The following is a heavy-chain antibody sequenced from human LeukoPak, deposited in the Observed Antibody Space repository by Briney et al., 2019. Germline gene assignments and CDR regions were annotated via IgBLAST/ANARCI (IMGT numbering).Heavy chain of an antibody. J-gene: IGHJ4*02. D-gene: IGHD6-13*01. CDR1: GFTFSSYS. CDR2: ISSSSSYI. Sequence: GGSLRLSCAASGFTFSSYSMNWVRQAPGKGLEWVLSISSSSSYIFYADSVKGRFTISRDNAKNSLYLQMNSLRAEDTAVYHCARVRMVPSGAAAGTIVIDYWGQGTLVTVSS. V-gene: IGHV3-21*01. CDR3: ARVRMVPSGAAAGTIVIDY.